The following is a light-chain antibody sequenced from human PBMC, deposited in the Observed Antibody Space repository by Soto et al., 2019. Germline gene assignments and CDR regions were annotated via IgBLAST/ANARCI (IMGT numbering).Light chain of an antibody. CDR1: SGHSSYI. CDR3: EPGARTPFC. CDR2: LEGSGSY. V-gene: IGLV4-60*01. J-gene: IGLJ1*01. Sequence: QPVLTQSSSASASLGSSVKLTCTLSSGHSSYIIAWHQQQPGKAPRYLMKLEGSGSYNKGSGVPDRFSGSSSGADRYLTIPTLHQEDEANYYCEPGARTPFCLGTGHQVPPP.